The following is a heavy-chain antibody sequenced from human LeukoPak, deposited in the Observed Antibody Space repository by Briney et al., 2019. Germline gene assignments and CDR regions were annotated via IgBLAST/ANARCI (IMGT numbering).Heavy chain of an antibody. CDR3: ARVSMMAVAGRGEFQC. Sequence: SETESLMCLLSSRSINRYYWRWLRQPPGRGLEWVGYNYGSGSTNYNHALKSRGTMSVDTSKNQFSLKRSSVTAADTAGYYSARVSMMAVAGRGEFQCWGEGALVTVSS. CDR1: SRSINRYY. J-gene: IGHJ4*02. D-gene: IGHD3-16*01. CDR2: NYGSGST. V-gene: IGHV4-59*01.